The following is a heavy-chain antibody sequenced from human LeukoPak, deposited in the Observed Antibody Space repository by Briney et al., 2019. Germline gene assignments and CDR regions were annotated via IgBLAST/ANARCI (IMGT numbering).Heavy chain of an antibody. Sequence: SQTLSLTCVISGDRVSTNSAAWNWIRQSPSRGLEWLGRTYYRSKWYNDYAVSVKSRITINVDTSKNQFSLQLKSVTPEDTAVYYCARDGSSGWDIPNTNWFDPWGQGTLVTVSS. D-gene: IGHD6-19*01. J-gene: IGHJ5*02. CDR3: ARDGSSGWDIPNTNWFDP. V-gene: IGHV6-1*01. CDR1: GDRVSTNSAA. CDR2: TYYRSKWYN.